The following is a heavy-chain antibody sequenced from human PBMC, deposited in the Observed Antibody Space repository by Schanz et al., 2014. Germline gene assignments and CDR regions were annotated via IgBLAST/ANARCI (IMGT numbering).Heavy chain of an antibody. D-gene: IGHD2-2*01. Sequence: QVQLVQSGAEVKKPGASVKVSCKASGYTFTSYYIHWVRQAPGQGLEWMGKINPSSGTTRIAQNFQGRLTVTRDASTSTVNMELSSLRSEDTAVYYCARGGFFDSTSFDSWGQGTLVTVSS. CDR1: GYTFTSYY. CDR2: INPSSGTT. V-gene: IGHV1-46*03. CDR3: ARGGFFDSTSFDS. J-gene: IGHJ4*02.